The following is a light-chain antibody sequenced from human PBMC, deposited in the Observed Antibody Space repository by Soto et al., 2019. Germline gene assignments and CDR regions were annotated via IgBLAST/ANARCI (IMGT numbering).Light chain of an antibody. V-gene: IGKV1-5*01. J-gene: IGKJ1*01. Sequence: DIQMTQSPSSLPASVGDRVTITCRASQSISNWLAWYQQKPGPAPKVLIYHASNLQSGVPSRFSGSGSGTEITLTISNLQHDDSATYYRQQNNSYSFGQGTKVDIK. CDR2: HAS. CDR1: QSISNW. CDR3: QQNNSYS.